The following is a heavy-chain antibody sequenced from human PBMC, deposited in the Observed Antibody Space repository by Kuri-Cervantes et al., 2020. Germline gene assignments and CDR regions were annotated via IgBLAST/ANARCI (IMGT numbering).Heavy chain of an antibody. CDR2: INEGGGST. CDR3: ARDPSKGWRSYYNPYYYYGMDV. Sequence: GESLKISCVASGYTFSNSAMSWVRQAPGKGLEWVSGINEGGGSTYHADSVKGRFTISRDNSKNTLYLQMNSLRAEDTAVYYCARDPSKGWRSYYNPYYYYGMDVWGQGTTVTVSS. D-gene: IGHD3-10*01. CDR1: GYTFSNSA. J-gene: IGHJ6*02. V-gene: IGHV3-23*01.